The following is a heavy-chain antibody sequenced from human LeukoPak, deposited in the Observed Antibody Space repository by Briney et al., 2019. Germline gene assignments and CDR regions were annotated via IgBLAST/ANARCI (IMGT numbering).Heavy chain of an antibody. V-gene: IGHV4-31*03. CDR3: ARDGWVAAAGTGWFDP. J-gene: IGHJ5*02. CDR2: IYYSGST. CDR1: GGSISSGGYY. Sequence: SETLSLTCTVSGGSISSGGYYWSWIRQHPGKGLEWIGNIYYSGSTYYNPSLKSRVTISVDTSKNQFSLKLSSVTAADTAVYYCARDGWVAAAGTGWFDPWGQGTLVTVSS. D-gene: IGHD6-13*01.